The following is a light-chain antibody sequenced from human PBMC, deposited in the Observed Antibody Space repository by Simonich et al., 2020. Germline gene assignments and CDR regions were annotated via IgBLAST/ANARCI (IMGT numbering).Light chain of an antibody. J-gene: IGLJ3*02. V-gene: IGLV4-69*01. CDR1: SGHSSYA. CDR3: QTWGTGINWV. Sequence: QLVLTQSPSASASLGASVKLTCTLSSGHSSYAIAWHQQQPEKGPRSLMKLNRDGSQRKGDGIPDRFSGYSSGAERYLTISSLQSEDEADYYCQTWGTGINWVFGGGTKLTVL. CDR2: LNRDGSQ.